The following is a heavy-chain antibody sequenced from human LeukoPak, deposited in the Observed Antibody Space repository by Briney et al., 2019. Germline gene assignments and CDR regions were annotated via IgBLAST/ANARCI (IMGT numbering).Heavy chain of an antibody. J-gene: IGHJ5*02. Sequence: GGSLRLSCAASGFAFSTYSMNWVRQAPGKGLEWVSYIDSSSSTIYYADSVKGRFTISRDNAKNSLYLQMNSLRAEDTAVYYCAGGGGVPAAIHNWFDPWGQGTLVTVSS. CDR3: AGGGGVPAAIHNWFDP. CDR1: GFAFSTYS. V-gene: IGHV3-48*04. D-gene: IGHD2-2*02. CDR2: IDSSSSTI.